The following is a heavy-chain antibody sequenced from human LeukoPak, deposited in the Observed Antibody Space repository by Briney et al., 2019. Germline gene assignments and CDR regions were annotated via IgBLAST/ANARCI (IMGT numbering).Heavy chain of an antibody. D-gene: IGHD3-22*01. V-gene: IGHV1-18*01. CDR2: ISAYNGNT. CDR1: GYIFSIYA. CDR3: ARGYYDSSGYYYGYYMDV. J-gene: IGHJ6*03. Sequence: ASVKVSCKASGYIFSIYAMIWVRQAPGQGLEWMGRISAYNGNTNYAQKLQGRVTMTTDTSTSTAYMELRSLRSDDTAVYYCARGYYDSSGYYYGYYMDVWGKGTTVTVSS.